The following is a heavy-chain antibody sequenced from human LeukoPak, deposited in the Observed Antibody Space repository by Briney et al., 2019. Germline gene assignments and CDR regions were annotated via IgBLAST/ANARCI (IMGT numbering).Heavy chain of an antibody. D-gene: IGHD6-13*01. CDR2: IFYSTT. J-gene: IGHJ4*02. CDR1: GGSISSYY. Sequence: PSETLSLTCSVSGGSISSYYWSWIRQPPGKGLEWIGYIFYSTTDYNPSLKSRVTISVDMSKNQFSLKLTSVTAADTAVYYCARLAAGGTIAFWGRGTLVTVSS. V-gene: IGHV4-59*08. CDR3: ARLAAGGTIAF.